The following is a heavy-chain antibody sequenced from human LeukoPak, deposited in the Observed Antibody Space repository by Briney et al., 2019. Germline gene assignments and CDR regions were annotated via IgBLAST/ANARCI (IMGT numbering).Heavy chain of an antibody. Sequence: PSETLSLTCTVSGGSISSGDYYWSWIRQPPGKGLEWIGYIYYSGSTYYNPSLKSRVTISVDTSKNQSSLKLSSVTAADTAVYYCARYTAMVKAAFDYWGQGTLVTVSS. J-gene: IGHJ4*02. CDR3: ARYTAMVKAAFDY. CDR2: IYYSGST. D-gene: IGHD5-18*01. V-gene: IGHV4-30-4*01. CDR1: GGSISSGDYY.